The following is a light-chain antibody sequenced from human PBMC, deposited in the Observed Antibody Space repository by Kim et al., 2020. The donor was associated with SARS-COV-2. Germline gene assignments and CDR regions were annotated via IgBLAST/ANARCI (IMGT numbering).Light chain of an antibody. CDR2: GDN. V-gene: IGLV1-44*01. CDR3: AACADSLNAPV. J-gene: IGLJ3*02. Sequence: RITTSSSASSYIIGNNSVNWYQQHPGTAPKLLIYGDNQRPSGVPNRFSGSKSGTTASLAISGLQSEDEADYYCAACADSLNAPVFGGGTQLTVL. CDR1: SYIIGNNS.